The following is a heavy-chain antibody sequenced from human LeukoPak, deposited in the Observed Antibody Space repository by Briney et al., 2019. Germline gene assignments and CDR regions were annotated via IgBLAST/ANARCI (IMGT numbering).Heavy chain of an antibody. CDR1: GDSVGSAGYN. CDR2: SGSP. D-gene: IGHD2-21*01. CDR3: TTYYVGEGGRGH. V-gene: IGHV4-61*08. Sequence: SETLSLTCSVSGDSVGSAGYNWSWIRQAPGKGLEWIGHSGSPSYNPSLKSRVMISIDTSKNQFSLKVSTVTAADTAVYYCTTYYVGEGGRGHWGPGTLVTVSS. J-gene: IGHJ4*02.